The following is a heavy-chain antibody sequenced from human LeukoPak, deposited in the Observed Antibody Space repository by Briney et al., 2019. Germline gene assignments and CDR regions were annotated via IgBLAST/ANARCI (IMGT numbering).Heavy chain of an antibody. V-gene: IGHV1-8*01. Sequence: GASVKVSCKASGYTFTSYDINWVRQATGQGLEWMGWMNPNSGNTGYAQKFQGRVTMTRNTSINTAYMELSSLRSEDTAVYYVARDCSGGCCTNQGFDYWGQGTLVTVSS. D-gene: IGHD2-15*01. CDR1: GYTFTSYD. CDR3: ARDCSGGCCTNQGFDY. J-gene: IGHJ4*02. CDR2: MNPNSGNT.